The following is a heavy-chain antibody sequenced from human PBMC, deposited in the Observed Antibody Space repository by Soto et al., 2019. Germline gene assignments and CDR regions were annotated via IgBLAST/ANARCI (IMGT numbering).Heavy chain of an antibody. D-gene: IGHD6-19*01. CDR3: AREEAGQDL. CDR2: ISSSGSTI. Sequence: GGSLRLSGAASGVTFSSYEMNWVRQAPGKGLEWVSYISSSGSTIYYADSVKGRFTISRDNAKNSLYLQMNSLRAEDTAVYYCAREEAGQDLWGQGTLVTVSS. J-gene: IGHJ4*02. CDR1: GVTFSSYE. V-gene: IGHV3-48*03.